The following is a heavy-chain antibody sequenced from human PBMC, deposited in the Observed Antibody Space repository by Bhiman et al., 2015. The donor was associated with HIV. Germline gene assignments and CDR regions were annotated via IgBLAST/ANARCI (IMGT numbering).Heavy chain of an antibody. Sequence: EVQLVESGGGLVQPGGSLRLSCEASGLTVSSNYMSWVRQAPGKGLEWVSVIYSGGSTYYTDSVKGRFTISRDNSKNSLYLQINSLRAEDTALYYCAKASSWRHTSYYFDYWGQGTLVTVSS. CDR3: AKASSWRHTSYYFDY. CDR2: IYSGGST. V-gene: IGHV3-66*01. J-gene: IGHJ4*02. CDR1: GLTVSSNY. D-gene: IGHD3-10*01.